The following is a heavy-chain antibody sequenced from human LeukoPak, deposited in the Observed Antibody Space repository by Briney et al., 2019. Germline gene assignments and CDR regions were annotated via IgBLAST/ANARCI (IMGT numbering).Heavy chain of an antibody. Sequence: SETLSLTCAVYGGSFSGYYWSWIRQPPGKGLEWIGEINHSGSTNYNPSLKSRVTISVDTSKYQFSLKLSSVTAADTAVYYCARGWGSGSYSYYYYYMDVWGKGTTVTVSS. V-gene: IGHV4-34*01. J-gene: IGHJ6*03. CDR1: GGSFSGYY. D-gene: IGHD1-26*01. CDR3: ARGWGSGSYSYYYYYMDV. CDR2: INHSGST.